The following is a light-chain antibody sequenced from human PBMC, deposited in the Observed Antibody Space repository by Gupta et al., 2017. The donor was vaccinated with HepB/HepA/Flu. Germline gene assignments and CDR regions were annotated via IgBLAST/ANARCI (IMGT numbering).Light chain of an antibody. V-gene: IGKV1-8*01. Sequence: AIRMTQSPSSFSASTGDRVTITCRASQGISSYLAWYQQKPEKAPKLLIYAASTLQSGVPSRFSGSGSGTDFTLTISCLQSEDFATYYCQQYYSYPEFTFGPGTKVDIK. J-gene: IGKJ3*01. CDR2: AAS. CDR3: QQYYSYPEFT. CDR1: QGISSY.